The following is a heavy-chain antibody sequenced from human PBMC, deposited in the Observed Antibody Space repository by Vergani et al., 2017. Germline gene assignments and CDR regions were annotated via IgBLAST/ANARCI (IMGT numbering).Heavy chain of an antibody. D-gene: IGHD3-9*01. Sequence: QVQLQESGPGLVKPSDTLSLTCPVAGGSISSYYWSWIRQPPGKGLEWIGYIYYSGSTNYNPSLKSRVTISVDTSKNQFSLKLSSVTAADTAVYYCATMGGLRYIQEDYYGMDVWGQGTTVTVSS. J-gene: IGHJ6*02. CDR2: IYYSGST. CDR3: ATMGGLRYIQEDYYGMDV. V-gene: IGHV4-59*01. CDR1: GGSISSYY.